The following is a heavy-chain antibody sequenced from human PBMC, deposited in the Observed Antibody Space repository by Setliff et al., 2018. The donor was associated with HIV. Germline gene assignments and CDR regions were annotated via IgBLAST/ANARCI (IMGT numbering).Heavy chain of an antibody. V-gene: IGHV5-51*01. CDR3: TTLGVDTYYFDY. J-gene: IGHJ4*02. Sequence: GESLKISCEDSGYTFTNYWIGWVRQMPGKGLEWMGIIHPRDSDIRKSPSFEDRITLSVDKSINTAYLQWSSLKTEDTAVYYCTTLGVDTYYFDYWGQGTLVTVSS. CDR1: GYTFTNYW. CDR2: IHPRDSDI. D-gene: IGHD5-18*01.